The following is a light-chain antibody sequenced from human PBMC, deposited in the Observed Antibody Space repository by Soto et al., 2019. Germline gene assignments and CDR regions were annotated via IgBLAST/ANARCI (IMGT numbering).Light chain of an antibody. CDR2: GNN. CDR3: QSYDSSLSGSV. Sequence: QALLTHPPSVSGAPGQRVTISCTGSSSNIGADYDVHWYQQIPGTAPKFLIYGNNNRPSGVPDRFSGSKSGTSASLAITGLQAEDEADYYCQSYDSSLSGSVFGTGTKVTAL. V-gene: IGLV1-40*01. J-gene: IGLJ1*01. CDR1: SSNIGADYD.